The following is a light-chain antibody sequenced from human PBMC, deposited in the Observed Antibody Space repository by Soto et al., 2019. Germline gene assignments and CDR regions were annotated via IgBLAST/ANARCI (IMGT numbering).Light chain of an antibody. CDR1: QSIRNF. CDR2: DAS. V-gene: IGKV3-11*01. Sequence: EIVLTQSPGTLSLSPVERATLSCRASQSIRNFLAWYQQKPGQAPRLLIYDASNRATGIPPRFSGSGSGTDFTLAISGLEPEDFAVYYCQQRYNWPWTFGQGTKVDIK. J-gene: IGKJ1*01. CDR3: QQRYNWPWT.